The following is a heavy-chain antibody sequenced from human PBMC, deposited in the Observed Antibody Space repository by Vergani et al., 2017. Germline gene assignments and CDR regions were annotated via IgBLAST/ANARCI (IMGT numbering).Heavy chain of an antibody. V-gene: IGHV3-NL1*01. D-gene: IGHD3-22*01. Sequence: QVQLVESGGGVVQPGRSLRLSCAASGFTFSSYGMHWVRQAPGKGLEWVSVIYSGGSTYYADSVKGRFTISRDNSKNTLYLQMNSLRAEDTAVYYCARDHAPRRYDSRATGAFDIWGQGTMVTVSS. J-gene: IGHJ3*02. CDR3: ARDHAPRRYDSRATGAFDI. CDR2: IYSGGST. CDR1: GFTFSSYG.